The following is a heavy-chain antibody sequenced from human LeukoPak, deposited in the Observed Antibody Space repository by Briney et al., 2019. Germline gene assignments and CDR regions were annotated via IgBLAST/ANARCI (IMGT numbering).Heavy chain of an antibody. D-gene: IGHD3-3*01. CDR3: AGDYDFWSGYPHAYDDFDI. Sequence: PSETLSLTCTVSGGSISSGSYYWSWIRQPAGKGLEWIGRIYTSGSTNYNPSLKSRVTISVDTSKNQFSLKLSPVTAADTAVYYCAGDYDFWSGYPHAYDDFDIWGQGTMVTVSS. CDR2: IYTSGST. CDR1: GGSISSGSYY. J-gene: IGHJ3*02. V-gene: IGHV4-61*02.